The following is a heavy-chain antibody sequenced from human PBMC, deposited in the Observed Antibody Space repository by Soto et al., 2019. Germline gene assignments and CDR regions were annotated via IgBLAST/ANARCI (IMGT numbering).Heavy chain of an antibody. CDR1: GFTFDDYA. V-gene: IGHV3-9*01. CDR2: ISWNSGSI. J-gene: IGHJ4*02. CDR3: AKDMYSSSWYGFKGSFDY. Sequence: GGSLRLSCAASGFTFDDYAMHWVRQAPGKGLEWVSGISWNSGSIGYADSVKGRFTISRDNAKNSLYLQMNSLRAEDTALYYCAKDMYSSSWYGFKGSFDYWGQGTLVTVSS. D-gene: IGHD6-13*01.